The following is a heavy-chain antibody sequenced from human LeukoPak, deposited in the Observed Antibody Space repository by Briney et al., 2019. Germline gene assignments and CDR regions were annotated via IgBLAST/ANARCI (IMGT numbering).Heavy chain of an antibody. CDR2: LYYSGST. CDR1: GGSISSYY. D-gene: IGHD6-13*01. J-gene: IGHJ6*02. Sequence: PSETLSLTCTVSGGSISSYYWSWIRQPPGKGLEWIGYLYYSGSTNYNPSLKSRVTISVDTSKNQFSLKLSSVTAADTAVYYCARVLRIAAAAHGMDVWGQGTTVTVSS. V-gene: IGHV4-59*08. CDR3: ARVLRIAAAAHGMDV.